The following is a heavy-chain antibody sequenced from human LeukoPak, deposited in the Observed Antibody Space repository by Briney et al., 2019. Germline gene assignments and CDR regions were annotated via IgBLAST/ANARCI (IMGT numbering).Heavy chain of an antibody. V-gene: IGHV3-53*05. J-gene: IGHJ4*02. Sequence: GGSVRLSCAASGFSVGNNYVTWVRQPPGKGLEWVSVIYTDGGTYYADSVKGRFIISRDSSKNTLYLQMNSLRAEDTAVYYCTDAVAGWGQGTLVTVSS. CDR2: IYTDGGT. CDR1: GFSVGNNY. CDR3: TDAVAG. D-gene: IGHD4-23*01.